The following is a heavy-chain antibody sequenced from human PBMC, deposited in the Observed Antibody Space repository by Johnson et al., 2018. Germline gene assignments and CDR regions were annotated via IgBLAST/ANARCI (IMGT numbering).Heavy chain of an antibody. V-gene: IGHV3-9*01. J-gene: IGHJ3*02. D-gene: IGHD6-19*01. CDR1: GFTFDDYA. CDR3: AKAYSSGWSTANAFDI. CDR2: ITWNSGSI. Sequence: QLVEAGGGLVQPGRSLRLSCAASGFTFDDYAMHWVRQAPGKGLEWVPVITWNSGSIGYAGYVKGRFTISRDNSKNSLYLQMNSLRAEDTALYYCAKAYSSGWSTANAFDIWGQGTMVTISS.